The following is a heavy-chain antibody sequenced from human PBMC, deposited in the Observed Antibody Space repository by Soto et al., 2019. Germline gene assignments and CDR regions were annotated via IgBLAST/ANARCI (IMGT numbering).Heavy chain of an antibody. CDR3: AKDGKRYNWNSDYYYMDV. Sequence: GGSLRLSCAASGFTFSSYAMSWVRQAPGKGLEWVSAISGSGGSTYYADSVKGRFTISRDNSKNTLYLQMNSLRAEDTAVYYCAKDGKRYNWNSDYYYMDVWGKGTTVTVSS. J-gene: IGHJ6*03. D-gene: IGHD1-7*01. CDR2: ISGSGGST. V-gene: IGHV3-23*01. CDR1: GFTFSSYA.